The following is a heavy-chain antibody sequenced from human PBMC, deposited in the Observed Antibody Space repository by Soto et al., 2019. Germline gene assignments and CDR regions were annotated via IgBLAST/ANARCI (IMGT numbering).Heavy chain of an antibody. CDR2: IIPIFGTA. D-gene: IGHD6-19*01. CDR3: ARESAAPYSSGWRATEYFDY. CDR1: GGTFSSYA. V-gene: IGHV1-69*13. J-gene: IGHJ4*02. Sequence: SVKVSCKASGGTFSSYAISWVRQAPGQGLEWMGGIIPIFGTANYAQKFQGRVTITADESTSTAYMELSSLRSEDTAVYYCARESAAPYSSGWRATEYFDYWGQGTLVTVSS.